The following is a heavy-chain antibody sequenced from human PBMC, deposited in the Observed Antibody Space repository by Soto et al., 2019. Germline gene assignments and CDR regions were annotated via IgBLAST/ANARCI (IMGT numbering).Heavy chain of an antibody. CDR3: ARDYCSSTSCSRHFDY. CDR2: ISSSGSTI. CDR1: GFTFSDYY. Sequence: ESGGGLVKPGGSLRLSCAASGFTFSDYYMSWIRQAPGKGLEWVSYISSSGSTIYYADSVKGRFTISRDNAKNSLYLQMNSLRAEDTAVYYCARDYCSSTSCSRHFDYWGQGTLVTVSS. J-gene: IGHJ4*02. D-gene: IGHD2-2*01. V-gene: IGHV3-11*01.